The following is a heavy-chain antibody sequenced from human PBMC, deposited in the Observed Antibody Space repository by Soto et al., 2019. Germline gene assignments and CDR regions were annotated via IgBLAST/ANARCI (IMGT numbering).Heavy chain of an antibody. V-gene: IGHV1-18*04. CDR1: GYTFTSYG. CDR2: ISAYNGNT. J-gene: IGHJ4*02. Sequence: AASVKVYCKASGYTFTSYGISWVRQAPGQGLEWMGWISAYNGNTNYAQKLQGRVTMTTDTSITTAYMELSRLSSDDTAVYYCARTRTAFYRYYFDSWGQGALVTVSS. D-gene: IGHD2-21*02. CDR3: ARTRTAFYRYYFDS.